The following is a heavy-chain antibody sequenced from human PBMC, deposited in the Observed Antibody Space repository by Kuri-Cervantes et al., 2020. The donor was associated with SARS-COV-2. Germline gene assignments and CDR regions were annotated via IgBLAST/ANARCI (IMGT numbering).Heavy chain of an antibody. CDR3: ARVAAAGTGGDY. J-gene: IGHJ4*02. Sequence: ESLKISCTVSGGSISSHYWGWIRQPPGKGLEWIGSIYHSGSTYYNPSLKSRVTISVDTSKNQFSLKLSSVTAADTAVYYCARVAAAGTGGDYWGQGTLVTVSS. CDR1: GGSISSHY. D-gene: IGHD6-13*01. V-gene: IGHV4-38-2*02. CDR2: IYHSGST.